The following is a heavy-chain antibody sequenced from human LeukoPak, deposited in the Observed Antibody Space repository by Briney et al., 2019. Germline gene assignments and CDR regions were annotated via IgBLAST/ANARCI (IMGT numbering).Heavy chain of an antibody. CDR2: ITGSGGNT. CDR3: AKAASSSWPSYYYGMDV. CDR1: VLIFSSYS. V-gene: IGHV3-23*01. Sequence: GGSLRLSCAAAVLIFSSYSVSWVRKAPWKGLEWVSVITGSGGNTYYADSVKGRFTISKDNSKNTVYLQMSSLRVDDTAVYYCAKAASSSWPSYYYGMDVWGQGTTVTVSS. J-gene: IGHJ6*02. D-gene: IGHD6-13*01.